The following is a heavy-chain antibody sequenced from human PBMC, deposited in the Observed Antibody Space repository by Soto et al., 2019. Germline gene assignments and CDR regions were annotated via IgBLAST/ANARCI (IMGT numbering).Heavy chain of an antibody. J-gene: IGHJ4*02. CDR1: GGSISPNY. V-gene: IGHV4-59*08. D-gene: IGHD3-22*01. Sequence: QVQLQESGPGLVKPSETLSLTCTVSGGSISPNYWSWIRQPQGKGLEWIGYIYFGGTTMYNPSLKSRVTISVDTANNHFSLQLTSVTAADTAVYYCARLGGYFQALDSCCQATLVTVSS. CDR3: ARLGGYFQALDS. CDR2: IYFGGTT.